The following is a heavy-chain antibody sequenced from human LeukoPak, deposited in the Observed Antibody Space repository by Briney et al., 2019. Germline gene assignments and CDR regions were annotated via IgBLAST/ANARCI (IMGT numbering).Heavy chain of an antibody. CDR1: GNTFTNYD. Sequence: ASVKVSCKTSGNTFTNYDINWLRQATGQGLEWMGWMNPNTGNADSAQKFQSRVTMTRNISISTAYMELSSLRFEDTAVYYCARCTGGDCGGAFDIWGQGTMVTVSS. D-gene: IGHD2-21*02. V-gene: IGHV1-8*01. J-gene: IGHJ3*02. CDR3: ARCTGGDCGGAFDI. CDR2: MNPNTGNA.